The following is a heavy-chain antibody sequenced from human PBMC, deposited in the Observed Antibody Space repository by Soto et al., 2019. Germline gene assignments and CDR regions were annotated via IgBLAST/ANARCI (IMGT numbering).Heavy chain of an antibody. CDR2: ISSSGSTI. CDR3: ARDREIVSDGITIFGVVVYYYYYMDV. J-gene: IGHJ6*03. V-gene: IGHV3-11*01. Sequence: GGSLRLSCAASGFTFSDYYMSWIRQAPGKGLEWVSYISSSGSTIYYADSVKGRFTISRDNAKNSLYLQMNSLRAEDTAVYYCARDREIVSDGITIFGVVVYYYYYMDVWGKGTTVTVSS. D-gene: IGHD3-3*01. CDR1: GFTFSDYY.